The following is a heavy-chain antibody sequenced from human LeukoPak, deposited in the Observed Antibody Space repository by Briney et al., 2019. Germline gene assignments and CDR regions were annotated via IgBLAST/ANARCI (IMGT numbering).Heavy chain of an antibody. CDR3: VRTSSAWYVFDN. V-gene: IGHV3-74*01. J-gene: IGHJ4*02. Sequence: PGGSLRLSCAASGFTFSSYWMHWVRQAPGKGLVWVSRINSDGSNTGYADSVKGRFTISRDNAENTLYLQINSLRAEDTAVYYCVRTSSAWYVFDNWGQGTLVIVSS. CDR2: INSDGSNT. D-gene: IGHD6-19*01. CDR1: GFTFSSYW.